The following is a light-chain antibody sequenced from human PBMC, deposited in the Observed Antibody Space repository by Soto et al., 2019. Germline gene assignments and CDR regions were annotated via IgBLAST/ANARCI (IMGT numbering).Light chain of an antibody. CDR1: QDIRSE. Sequence: IQMTQSPSSLSASVGDRVTFICRASQDIRSELSWFQQKPGRPPKLLIYGASILQSGVPSRFSGSGSGTDFTLTIDSLQSEDFATYYGLQDNNYPRTFGPGTKVEVK. CDR3: LQDNNYPRT. CDR2: GAS. J-gene: IGKJ3*01. V-gene: IGKV1-6*01.